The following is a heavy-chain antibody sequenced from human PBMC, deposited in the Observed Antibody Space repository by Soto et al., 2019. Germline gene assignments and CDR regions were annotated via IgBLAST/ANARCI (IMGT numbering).Heavy chain of an antibody. CDR3: AGATRRYGDSDY. CDR2: IYYSGST. J-gene: IGHJ4*02. V-gene: IGHV4-59*01. Sequence: SETLSLTCTVSGGSISSYYWSWIRQPPGKGVEWIGYIYYSGSTNYTPSLKSRVTISVDTSKNQFSLKLSSVTAADTAVYYCAGATRRYGDSDYWGQGTLVTVSS. D-gene: IGHD4-17*01. CDR1: GGSISSYY.